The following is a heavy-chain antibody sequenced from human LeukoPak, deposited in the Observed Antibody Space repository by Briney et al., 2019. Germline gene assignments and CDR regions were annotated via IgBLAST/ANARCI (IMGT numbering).Heavy chain of an antibody. D-gene: IGHD3-22*01. CDR3: TSPIHYYDSSGSPWIFDY. J-gene: IGHJ4*02. CDR1: GFTFGDYA. V-gene: IGHV3-49*04. Sequence: GGSLRLSCTASGFTFGDYAMSWVRQAPGKGLEWVGFIRSIAYGGTTEYAASVKGRFTISRDDSKSIAYLQMNSLKTEDTAVYYCTSPIHYYDSSGSPWIFDYWGQGTLVTVSS. CDR2: IRSIAYGGTT.